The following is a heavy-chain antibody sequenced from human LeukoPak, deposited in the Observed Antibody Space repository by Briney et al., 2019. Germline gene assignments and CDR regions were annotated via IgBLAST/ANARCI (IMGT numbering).Heavy chain of an antibody. D-gene: IGHD3-22*01. CDR2: INWNGGST. V-gene: IGHV3-20*04. Sequence: GGSLRLSCAASGLTFDDYGMSWVRQAPGKGLEWVSGINWNGGSTGYADPVKGRFTISRDNAKNSLYLQMNSLRAEDTALYYCARDGYYDSSGYYSIDYWGQGTLVTASS. CDR3: ARDGYYDSSGYYSIDY. CDR1: GLTFDDYG. J-gene: IGHJ4*02.